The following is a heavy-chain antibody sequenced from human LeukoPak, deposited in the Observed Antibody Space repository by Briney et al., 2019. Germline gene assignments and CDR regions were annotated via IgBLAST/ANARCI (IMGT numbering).Heavy chain of an antibody. J-gene: IGHJ4*02. CDR3: ARVTPDSSGYYSDY. CDR2: IYDSGST. CDR1: GGSIRSSYYY. Sequence: PSETLSLTCTVSGGSIRSSYYYWGWIRQPPGKGLEWIGSIYDSGSTYYNPSLKSRVTISVDKSKNQFSLKLSSVTAADTAVYYCARVTPDSSGYYSDYWGQGTLVTVSS. D-gene: IGHD3-22*01. V-gene: IGHV4-39*07.